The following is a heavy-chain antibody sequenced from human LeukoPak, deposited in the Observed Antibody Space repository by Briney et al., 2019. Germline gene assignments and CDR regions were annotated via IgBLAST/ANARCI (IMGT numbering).Heavy chain of an antibody. J-gene: IGHJ4*02. D-gene: IGHD6-13*01. CDR1: GFTFSSYA. CDR2: ISGSGGST. CDR3: AKASAAADSFDY. Sequence: GGSLRLSCAASGFTFSSYAMHWVRQAPGKGLEWVSAISGSGGSTYYADSVKGRFTISRDNSKNTLYLQMNSLRAEDTAVYYCAKASAAADSFDYWGQGTLVTVSS. V-gene: IGHV3-23*01.